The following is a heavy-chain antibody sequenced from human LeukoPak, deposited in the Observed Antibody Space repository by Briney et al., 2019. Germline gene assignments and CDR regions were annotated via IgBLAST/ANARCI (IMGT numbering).Heavy chain of an antibody. V-gene: IGHV4-4*07. D-gene: IGHD2-2*01. CDR2: IYTSGST. Sequence: SETLSLTCTASGGSISSYYWSWIRQPAGKGLEWIGRIYTSGSTNYNPSLKSRVTMSVDTSKNQFSLKLSSVTAADTAVYYCASPGVYCSSTSCFDAFDIWGQGTMVTVSS. J-gene: IGHJ3*02. CDR1: GGSISSYY. CDR3: ASPGVYCSSTSCFDAFDI.